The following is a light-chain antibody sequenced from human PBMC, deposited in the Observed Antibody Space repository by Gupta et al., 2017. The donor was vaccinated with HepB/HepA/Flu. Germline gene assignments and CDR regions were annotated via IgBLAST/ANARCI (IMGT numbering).Light chain of an antibody. J-gene: IGLJ1*01. CDR1: SGHSSYA. CDR3: QTGGYGKV. CDR2: LYSDGSH. Sequence: HLVLPQSPSASASRAASVKLTCTRSSGHSSYAIAWHQQQPEKAPLYLMKLYSDGSHSKGDGLPDRSAGSNAGAERYITTSSLQSEDQDYYYCQTGGYGKVFGTGTKVTVL. V-gene: IGLV4-69*01.